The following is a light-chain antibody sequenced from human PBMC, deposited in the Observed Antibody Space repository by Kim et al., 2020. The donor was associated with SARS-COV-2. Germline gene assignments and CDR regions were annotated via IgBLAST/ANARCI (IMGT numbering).Light chain of an antibody. J-gene: IGKJ2*02. CDR2: DAS. Sequence: IALTQSPGTLSLSPGETATLSCRASQSVAGKYVAWYQQKPGQAPRLLIFDASTRATGISDRFSGSGSGTDFSLTISRLEPEDFAVYYCQQYGTSPCTFGQGNKLEI. CDR1: QSVAGKY. CDR3: QQYGTSPCT. V-gene: IGKV3-20*01.